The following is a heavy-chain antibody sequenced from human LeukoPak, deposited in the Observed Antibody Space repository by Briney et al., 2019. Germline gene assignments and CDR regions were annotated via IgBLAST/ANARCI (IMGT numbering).Heavy chain of an antibody. CDR3: ARDERTYYYGMDV. V-gene: IGHV4-4*02. Sequence: SETLSLTCAVSGGSISSSNWWSWVRQPPGKGLEWIGEIYHSGSTNYNPSLESRVTISVDKSKNQFSLKLSSVTAADTAVYYCARDERTYYYGMDVWGQGTTVTVSS. J-gene: IGHJ6*02. CDR1: GGSISSSNW. CDR2: IYHSGST.